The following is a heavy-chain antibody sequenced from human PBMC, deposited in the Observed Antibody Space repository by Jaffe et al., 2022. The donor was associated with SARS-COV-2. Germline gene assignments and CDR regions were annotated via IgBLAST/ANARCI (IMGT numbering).Heavy chain of an antibody. V-gene: IGHV4-34*01. CDR1: GGSFSGYY. Sequence: QVQLQQWGAGLLKPSETLSLTCAVYGGSFSGYYWSWIRQPPGKGLEWIGEINHSGSTNYNPSLKSRVTISVDTSKNQFSLKLSSVTAADTAVYYCARGRRASGYFSPHYYYYMDVWGKGTTVTVSS. J-gene: IGHJ6*03. D-gene: IGHD5-12*01. CDR3: ARGRRASGYFSPHYYYYMDV. CDR2: INHSGST.